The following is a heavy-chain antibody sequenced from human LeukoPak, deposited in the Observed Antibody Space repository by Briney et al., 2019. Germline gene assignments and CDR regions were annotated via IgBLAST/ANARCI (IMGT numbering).Heavy chain of an antibody. D-gene: IGHD1-26*01. J-gene: IGHJ4*02. CDR1: GFSFSTYG. CDR3: AKEVGTFTLDY. Sequence: GGSLRLSCAASGFSFSTYGMHWVRQAPGKGLEWVTVISYDGSDKYYADSVKGRFAISRDNSRNTLYLQMNSLRVEDTAVYYCAKEVGTFTLDYWGQGTLVTVSS. CDR2: ISYDGSDK. V-gene: IGHV3-30*18.